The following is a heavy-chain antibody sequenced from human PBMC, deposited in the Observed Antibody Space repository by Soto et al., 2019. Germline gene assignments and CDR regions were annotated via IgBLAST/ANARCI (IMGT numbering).Heavy chain of an antibody. V-gene: IGHV3-30-3*01. J-gene: IGHJ6*02. D-gene: IGHD2-15*01. Sequence: QVQLVESGGGVVQPGRSLRLSCAASGFTFSSYVMYWVRQAPGKGLEWVAVISYDGNNKYYADSVKGRFTISRDNSKNTLYLQMNSLSAEDTAVYYCARAGCDGGSCYTLVGLRYGMDVWGQGTTVTVSS. CDR1: GFTFSSYV. CDR3: ARAGCDGGSCYTLVGLRYGMDV. CDR2: ISYDGNNK.